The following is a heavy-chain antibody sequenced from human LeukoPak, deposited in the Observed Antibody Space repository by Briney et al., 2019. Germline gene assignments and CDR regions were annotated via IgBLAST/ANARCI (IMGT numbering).Heavy chain of an antibody. CDR2: IWYDGSNK. V-gene: IGHV3-33*01. J-gene: IGHJ6*02. CDR1: GFTFSSYG. Sequence: GGSLRLSCAASGFTFSSYGMHWVRQAPGKGLEWVAVIWYDGSNKYYADSVKGRFTISRDNSKNTLYLQMNSLRAEDTAVYYCARRGDFGDSDYYYYYGMDVWGQGATVTVSS. CDR3: ARRGDFGDSDYYYYYGMDV. D-gene: IGHD3-10*01.